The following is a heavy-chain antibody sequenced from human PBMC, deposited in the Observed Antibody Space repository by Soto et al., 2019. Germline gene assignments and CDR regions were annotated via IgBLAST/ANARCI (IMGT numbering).Heavy chain of an antibody. D-gene: IGHD2-2*02. J-gene: IGHJ5*02. CDR2: ISSSGGSI. Sequence: GGSLRLSCAGSGFTFNSHEMTWVRQAPGKGLEWISSISSSGGSIYYADAVKVRFTVSRANAKNSLYLQMNSLRAEDTAFYYCARSWGLYCSSSRCYSPWFDPWGRGTLVTVSS. CDR3: ARSWGLYCSSSRCYSPWFDP. CDR1: GFTFNSHE. V-gene: IGHV3-48*03.